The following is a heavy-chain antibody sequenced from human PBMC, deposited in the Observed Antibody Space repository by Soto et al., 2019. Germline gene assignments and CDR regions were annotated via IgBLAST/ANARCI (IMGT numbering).Heavy chain of an antibody. Sequence: SETLSLTCTVSGASITDYYWSWIRQPPGEGLQWIAYIYHNGNTNYNPSLMNRVTISLDTSRSQFSLSLSSVTAADTAVYYSARERSGSPGDYWGQGVLVTV. CDR3: ARERSGSPGDY. CDR1: GASITDYY. J-gene: IGHJ4*02. V-gene: IGHV4-59*01. CDR2: IYHNGNT. D-gene: IGHD3-10*01.